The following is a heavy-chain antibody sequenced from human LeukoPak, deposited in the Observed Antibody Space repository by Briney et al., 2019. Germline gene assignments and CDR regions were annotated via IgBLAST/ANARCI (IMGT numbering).Heavy chain of an antibody. V-gene: IGHV1-2*02. CDR2: INPNSGGT. D-gene: IGHD3-3*01. CDR3: ASSPKYDFWSGYGVY. J-gene: IGHJ4*02. CDR1: GYTFTGCH. Sequence: ASVKVSCKASGYTFTGCHMHWVRQAPGQGLEWMGWINPNSGGTNYAQKFQGRVTMTRDTSISTAYMELSRLRSDDTAVYYCASSPKYDFWSGYGVYWGQGTLVTVSS.